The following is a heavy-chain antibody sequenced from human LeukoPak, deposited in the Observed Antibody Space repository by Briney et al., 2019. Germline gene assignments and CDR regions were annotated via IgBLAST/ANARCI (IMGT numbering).Heavy chain of an antibody. J-gene: IGHJ4*02. CDR1: GFTFSSYG. CDR3: AREGHGYFDY. D-gene: IGHD2-8*01. Sequence: PGRSLRLSCAASGFTFSSYGMHWVRQAPGKGLEWVAVIWYDGSNKYYADSVKGRFTISRDNSKNTLYPQMNSLRAEDTAVYYCAREGHGYFDYWGQGILVTVSS. V-gene: IGHV3-33*01. CDR2: IWYDGSNK.